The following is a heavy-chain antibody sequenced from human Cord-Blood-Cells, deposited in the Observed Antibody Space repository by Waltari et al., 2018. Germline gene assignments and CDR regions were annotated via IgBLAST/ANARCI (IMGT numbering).Heavy chain of an antibody. CDR3: ARVHSIAARMAFDI. Sequence: QVQPVQSGAEVKKPGYSVKVSCKASGGTFSSYAISWVRQAPGQGREWTGGIITIFGTANYAQKFQGRVTITADKSTSTAYVEVSSLRSEDTAVYYCARVHSIAARMAFDIWGQGTMVTVSS. D-gene: IGHD6-6*01. CDR1: GGTFSSYA. V-gene: IGHV1-69*06. CDR2: IITIFGTA. J-gene: IGHJ3*02.